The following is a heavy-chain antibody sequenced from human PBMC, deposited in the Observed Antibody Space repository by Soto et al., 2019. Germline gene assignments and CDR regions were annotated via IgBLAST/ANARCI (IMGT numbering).Heavy chain of an antibody. D-gene: IGHD6-19*01. CDR3: ARAVAVAADFDY. V-gene: IGHV1-69*13. J-gene: IGHJ4*02. CDR2: IIPIFGTA. Sequence: SVKVSCKASGGTFSSYAISWVRQAPGQGLEWMGGIIPIFGTANYAQKFQGRVTITADESTSTAYMELSSLRSEDTAVYYCARAVAVAADFDYCGQGTLVTVSA. CDR1: GGTFSSYA.